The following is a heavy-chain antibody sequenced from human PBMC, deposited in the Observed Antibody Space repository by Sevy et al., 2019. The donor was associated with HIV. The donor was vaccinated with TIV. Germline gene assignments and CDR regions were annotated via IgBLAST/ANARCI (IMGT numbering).Heavy chain of an antibody. CDR2: IIPIFGTA. CDR3: ARAFGELLYGXFDY. D-gene: IGHD3-10*01. Sequence: ASVKVSCKASGGXXSSYAISWVRQAPGQGLEWMGGIIPIFGTANYAQKFQGRVTITADESTSTAYMELSSLRSEDTAVYYCARAFGELLYGXFDYWGQGTLVTVSS. CDR1: GGXXSSYA. J-gene: IGHJ4*02. V-gene: IGHV1-69*13.